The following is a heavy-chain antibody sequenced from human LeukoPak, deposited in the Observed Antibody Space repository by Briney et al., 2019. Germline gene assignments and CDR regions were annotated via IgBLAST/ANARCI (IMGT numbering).Heavy chain of an antibody. CDR2: ISAYNGNT. V-gene: IGHV1-18*01. J-gene: IGHJ4*02. Sequence: ASVEVSCKASGYTFTSYGISWVRQAPGQGLEWMGWISAYNGNTNYAQKLQGRVTMTTDTSTSTAYMELRSLRSDDTAVYYCARAESGYSYGYYYYFDYWGQGTLVTVSS. D-gene: IGHD5-18*01. CDR1: GYTFTSYG. CDR3: ARAESGYSYGYYYYFDY.